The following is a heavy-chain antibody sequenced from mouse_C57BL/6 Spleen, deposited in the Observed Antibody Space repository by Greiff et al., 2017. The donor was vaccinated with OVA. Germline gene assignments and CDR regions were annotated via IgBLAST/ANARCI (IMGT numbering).Heavy chain of an antibody. J-gene: IGHJ4*01. CDR1: GFTFSDYG. D-gene: IGHD1-2*01. CDR2: ISSGSSTI. V-gene: IGHV5-17*01. CDR3: ASLGYFYAMDY. Sequence: EVQVVESGGGLVKPGGSLKLSCAASGFTFSDYGMHWVRQAPEKGLEWVAYISSGSSTIYYADTVKGRFTISRDNAKNTLFLQMTSLRSEDTAMYYCASLGYFYAMDYWGQGTSVTVSS.